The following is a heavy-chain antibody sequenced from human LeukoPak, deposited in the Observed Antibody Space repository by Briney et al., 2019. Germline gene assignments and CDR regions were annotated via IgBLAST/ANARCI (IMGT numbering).Heavy chain of an antibody. CDR1: GAPFTSYD. CDR2: MNPNSGNT. V-gene: IGHV1-8*03. CDR3: ARGLVYGDYGWLDP. D-gene: IGHD4-17*01. Sequence: ASVKVSCTASGAPFTSYDINWVRQATGQGLEWLGWMNPNSGNTGYAQKFQGRVTITRTTSISTAYMELSSLRSEDTAVYYCARGLVYGDYGWLDPWGQGTLVTVST. J-gene: IGHJ5*02.